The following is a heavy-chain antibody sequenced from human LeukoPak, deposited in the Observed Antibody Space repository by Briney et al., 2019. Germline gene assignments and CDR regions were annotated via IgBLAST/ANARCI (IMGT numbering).Heavy chain of an antibody. CDR2: IYYSGST. CDR3: ARGYCSSTSCLHFDY. V-gene: IGHV4-59*01. D-gene: IGHD2-2*01. J-gene: IGHJ4*02. CDR1: GGSISSYY. Sequence: SETLSLTCTVSGGSISSYYWSWIRQPPGKGLEWIGYIYYSGSTNYNPSLKSRVTISVDTSKNQFSLKLRSVTAADTAVYYCARGYCSSTSCLHFDYWGQGTLVTVSS.